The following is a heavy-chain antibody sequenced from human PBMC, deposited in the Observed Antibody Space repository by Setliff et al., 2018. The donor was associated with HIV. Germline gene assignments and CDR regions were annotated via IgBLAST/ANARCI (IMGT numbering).Heavy chain of an antibody. CDR3: ARANFWSGYYGY. Sequence: TSETLSLTCTVSGGSITGHYWSWIRQPPGKGLEWIGSIYYSGSTYYNPSLKSRVTISVDTSKNQFSLKLSSVTAADTAVYYCARANFWSGYYGYWGQGTLVTVSS. V-gene: IGHV4-59*11. D-gene: IGHD3-3*01. CDR2: IYYSGST. CDR1: GGSITGHY. J-gene: IGHJ4*02.